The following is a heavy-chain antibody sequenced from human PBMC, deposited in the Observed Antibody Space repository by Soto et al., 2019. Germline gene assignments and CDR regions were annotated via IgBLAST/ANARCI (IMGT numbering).Heavy chain of an antibody. CDR1: GFTFSSFA. J-gene: IGHJ4*02. V-gene: IGHV3-23*01. Sequence: GGSLRLSCEGSGFTFSSFAMGWVRQAPGKGLEWLSSVSADGVSSFSADSVRGRFRVSRDNSKNTLFLQMRFLRVEDTAVYYCAKTRQAPVGTHFFDLWGQGTQVTVSS. CDR2: VSADGVSS. CDR3: AKTRQAPVGTHFFDL.